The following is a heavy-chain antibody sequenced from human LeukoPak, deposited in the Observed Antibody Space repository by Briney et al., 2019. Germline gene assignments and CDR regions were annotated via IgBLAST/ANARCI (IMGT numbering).Heavy chain of an antibody. CDR3: ARGPYYYYMDV. CDR2: IYYSGST. Sequence: PSETLSLTCAVSGGSISSGGYSWSWIRQPPGKGLEWIGYIYYSGSTYYNPSLKSRVTISVDTFKNQFSLKLSSVTAADTAVYYCARGPYYYYMDVWGKGTTVTVSS. V-gene: IGHV4-30-4*07. CDR1: GGSISSGGYS. J-gene: IGHJ6*03.